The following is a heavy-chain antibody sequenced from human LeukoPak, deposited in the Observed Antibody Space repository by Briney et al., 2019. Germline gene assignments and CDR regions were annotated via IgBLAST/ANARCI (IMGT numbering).Heavy chain of an antibody. J-gene: IGHJ4*02. Sequence: GGSLRLSCAALGFTFSASAMHWVRQASGKGLEWAGRIRSKANSYATAYAASVKGRFTISRDDSKNTAYLQMNSLKTEDTAVYYCTRTAAGAFDYWGQGTLVTVSS. D-gene: IGHD6-13*01. V-gene: IGHV3-73*01. CDR2: IRSKANSYAT. CDR1: GFTFSASA. CDR3: TRTAAGAFDY.